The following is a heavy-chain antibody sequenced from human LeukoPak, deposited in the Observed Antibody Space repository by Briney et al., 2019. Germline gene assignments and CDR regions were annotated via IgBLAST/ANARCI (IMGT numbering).Heavy chain of an antibody. CDR1: GYTFTSYD. D-gene: IGHD4-23*01. V-gene: IGHV1-8*01. J-gene: IGHJ6*03. Sequence: ASVKVSRKASGYTFTSYDINWVRQATGQGVEWMGWMNPNSGNTGYAQKFQGRVTMTRNTSISTAYMELSSLRSEDTAVYYCPRARRTVVTPNYYYYYMDVWGKKTTVTVSS. CDR3: PRARRTVVTPNYYYYYMDV. CDR2: MNPNSGNT.